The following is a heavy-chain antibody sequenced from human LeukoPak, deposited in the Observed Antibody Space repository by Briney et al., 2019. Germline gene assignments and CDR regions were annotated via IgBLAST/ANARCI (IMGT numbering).Heavy chain of an antibody. CDR3: ARGGTYYYDSSGYYSTPHDAFDI. Sequence: SETLSLTCTVSGGSIPSSSYYWGWIRQPPGKGLEWIGNIYYNGSTSYSPSLKSRVTISVDTSKNQFSLKLSSVTAADTAVYYCARGGTYYYDSSGYYSTPHDAFDIWGQGTMVTVSS. CDR1: GGSIPSSSYY. V-gene: IGHV4-39*07. J-gene: IGHJ3*02. CDR2: IYYNGST. D-gene: IGHD3-22*01.